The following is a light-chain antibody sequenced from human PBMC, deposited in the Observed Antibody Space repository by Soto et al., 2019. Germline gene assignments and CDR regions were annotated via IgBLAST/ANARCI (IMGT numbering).Light chain of an antibody. CDR3: HQRSNWPLT. CDR2: DVS. Sequence: EIVLTQSPATLSLSPGERATLSCRASQSVSSSLAWYQQKPGQTPRLLIYDVSNRATGIPARFSGSGSGTDFTLTVSSLEPEDFAVYYCHQRSNWPLTFGGGTKVEI. V-gene: IGKV3-11*01. J-gene: IGKJ4*01. CDR1: QSVSSS.